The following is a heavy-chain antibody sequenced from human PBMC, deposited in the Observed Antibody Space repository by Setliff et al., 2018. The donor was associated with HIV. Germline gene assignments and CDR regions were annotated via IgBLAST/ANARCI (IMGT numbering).Heavy chain of an antibody. CDR3: AALSLRTNSVYGIISSRFDP. Sequence: GGSLRLSCAASGFIVSDTHMTWVRQAPGKGLEWVSFIYSDGRTYYAESVKGRFTISRHNSKNTLYLQMKSLRADDTAVYYCAALSLRTNSVYGIISSRFDPWGQGTLVTVSS. J-gene: IGHJ5*02. V-gene: IGHV3-53*01. CDR2: IYSDGRT. CDR1: GFIVSDTH. D-gene: IGHD2-8*01.